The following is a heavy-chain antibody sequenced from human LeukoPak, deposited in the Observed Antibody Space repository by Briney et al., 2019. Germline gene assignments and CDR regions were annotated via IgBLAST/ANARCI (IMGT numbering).Heavy chain of an antibody. CDR2: ARASGGIT. CDR1: GFTFTSYA. J-gene: IGHJ4*02. Sequence: GGSLRLSCVASGFTFTSYAMSWVRQAPGKGLESVSTARASGGITSYADSVKGRFTISRDSSKNTLHLQMNSLRAEDTAVYYCAKVMAAAGTWFFDYWSQGTLVTVSS. D-gene: IGHD6-13*01. CDR3: AKVMAAAGTWFFDY. V-gene: IGHV3-23*01.